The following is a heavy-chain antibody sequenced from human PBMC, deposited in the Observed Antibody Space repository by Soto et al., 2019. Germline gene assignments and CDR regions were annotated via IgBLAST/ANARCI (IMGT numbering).Heavy chain of an antibody. V-gene: IGHV3-7*01. J-gene: IGHJ6*02. D-gene: IGHD1-20*01. CDR3: ARGNWNYYYGFDV. Sequence: GSLRLSCAASEFTFDKYYMTWVRQAPGKGPEWVANIKPDGSEQYYVDSVKGRFTISRDNANNSLYLQMNSLRAEDTAVYFCARGNWNYYYGFDVWGQGTTVTVSS. CDR1: EFTFDKYY. CDR2: IKPDGSEQ.